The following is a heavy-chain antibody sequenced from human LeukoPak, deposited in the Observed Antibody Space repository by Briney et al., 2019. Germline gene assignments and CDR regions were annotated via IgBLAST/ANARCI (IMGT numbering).Heavy chain of an antibody. CDR2: ISFNGRNT. CDR3: VRDIELST. CDR1: GFNFGDSA. Sequence: HPGGSLRLSCSASGFNFGDSAMSWVRQTPRKGLEWVSLISFNGRNTYYGDSVKGRFTISRDNSKDTVYLQMNSLRAEDTAIFYYVRDIELSTWGPGTMVTVSS. V-gene: IGHV3-23*01. J-gene: IGHJ3*01. D-gene: IGHD3-16*02.